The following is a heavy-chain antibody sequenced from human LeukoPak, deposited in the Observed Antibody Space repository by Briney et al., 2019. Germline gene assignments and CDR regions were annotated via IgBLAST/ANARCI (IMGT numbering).Heavy chain of an antibody. Sequence: TGGSLRLSCAASGFTFSSYAMSWVRQAPGKRLEWVSAISGSGGSTYYADSVKGRFTISRDNSKNTLYLQMNSLRPADTAVYYCAKDGSGSYSGYWGQGTLVTVSS. J-gene: IGHJ4*02. V-gene: IGHV3-23*01. D-gene: IGHD1-26*01. CDR2: ISGSGGST. CDR1: GFTFSSYA. CDR3: AKDGSGSYSGY.